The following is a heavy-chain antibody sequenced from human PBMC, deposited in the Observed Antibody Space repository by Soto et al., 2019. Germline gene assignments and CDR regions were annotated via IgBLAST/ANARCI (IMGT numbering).Heavy chain of an antibody. D-gene: IGHD6-19*01. J-gene: IGHJ4*02. V-gene: IGHV4-31*03. CDR1: GGSISSGGYY. CDR2: IYYSGST. CDR3: ARGTSSGWSYFDY. Sequence: PSETLSLTCTVSGGSISSGGYYWSWIRQHPGKGLEWIGYIYYSGSTYYNPSLKSRVTISVDTSKNQFPLKLSSVTAADTAVYYCARGTSSGWSYFDYWGQGTLVTVSS.